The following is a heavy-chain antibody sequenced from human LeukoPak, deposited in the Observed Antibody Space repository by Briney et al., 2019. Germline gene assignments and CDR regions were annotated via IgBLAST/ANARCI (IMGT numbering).Heavy chain of an antibody. CDR3: ARGYCSGGSCYTIDF. V-gene: IGHV1-46*01. CDR1: GYTCTSYY. J-gene: IGHJ4*02. Sequence: GASVKVSCKASGYTCTSYYMHWVRQAPGQGLDWMGIINPSGGSTSYAKKFQGRVTVTRDTSTSTVYMELSSLRSEDTAVYYCARGYCSGGSCYTIDFWGQGTLVTVSS. D-gene: IGHD2-15*01. CDR2: INPSGGST.